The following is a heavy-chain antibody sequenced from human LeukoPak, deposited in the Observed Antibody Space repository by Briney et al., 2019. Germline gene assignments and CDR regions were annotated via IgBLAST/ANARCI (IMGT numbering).Heavy chain of an antibody. CDR3: ARVHDTTGYYHYFDS. CDR2: ISRHGSNE. D-gene: IGHD3-9*01. CDR1: GFTFSIYP. V-gene: IGHV3-30*14. Sequence: PGGSLRLSCEASGFTFSIYPMHWVRQAPDKGLEWVAMISRHGSNEYYADSVKGRFTISRDNSKNTLYLQMNNPRVEDTAIYYCARVHDTTGYYHYFDSWGQGTLVTVSS. J-gene: IGHJ4*02.